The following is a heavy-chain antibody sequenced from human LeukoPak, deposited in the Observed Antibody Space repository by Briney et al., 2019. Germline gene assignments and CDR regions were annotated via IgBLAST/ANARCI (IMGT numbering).Heavy chain of an antibody. Sequence: GGSLRLSCAASGFTFSSYSMNWVRQAPGKGLEWVSSISSSSSYIYYADSVKSGFTISRDNAKNSLYLQMNSLRAEDTAVYYCARGDYYYGMDVWGQGTTVTVSS. CDR1: GFTFSSYS. CDR2: ISSSSSYI. CDR3: ARGDYYYGMDV. J-gene: IGHJ6*02. V-gene: IGHV3-21*01.